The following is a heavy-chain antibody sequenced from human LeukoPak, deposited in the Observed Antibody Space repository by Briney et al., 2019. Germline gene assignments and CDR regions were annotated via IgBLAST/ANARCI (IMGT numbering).Heavy chain of an antibody. Sequence: GGSLRLSCAASGFTFSSYAMSWVCQAPGKGLEWVSAISGSGGSTYYADSVKGRFTISRDNSKNTLYLQMNSLRAEDTAVYYCAKDRSGGTVKLFDYWGQGTLVTVSS. CDR3: AKDRSGGTVKLFDY. CDR1: GFTFSSYA. D-gene: IGHD4-17*01. CDR2: ISGSGGST. J-gene: IGHJ4*02. V-gene: IGHV3-23*01.